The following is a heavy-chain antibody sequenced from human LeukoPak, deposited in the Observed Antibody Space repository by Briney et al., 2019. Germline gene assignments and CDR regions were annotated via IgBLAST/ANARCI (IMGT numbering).Heavy chain of an antibody. CDR2: IYYSGST. J-gene: IGHJ4*02. CDR1: GGSVSSGSYY. D-gene: IGHD5-24*01. V-gene: IGHV4-61*01. CDR3: ARWLQHEDYFDY. Sequence: SETLSLTCTVSGGSVSSGSYYWSWIRQPPGKGLEWIGYIYYSGSTNYNASLKSRVTISVDTSKNQFSLKLTSVTAADTAVYYCARWLQHEDYFDYWGQGTLVTVSS.